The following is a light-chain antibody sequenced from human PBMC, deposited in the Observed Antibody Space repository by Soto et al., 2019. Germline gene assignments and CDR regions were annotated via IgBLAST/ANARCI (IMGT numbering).Light chain of an antibody. CDR1: SSDVGAYNS. CDR2: EVI. CDR3: SSYTSIITVV. J-gene: IGLJ2*01. V-gene: IGLV2-14*01. Sequence: VLTQPASVSRSPGQSITISCTGTSSDVGAYNSISWYQQHPGKAPKLIIYEVINRPSGVSNRFSGSKSGNTASLTISGLQPEDEADYYCSSYTSIITVVFGGGTKVTVL.